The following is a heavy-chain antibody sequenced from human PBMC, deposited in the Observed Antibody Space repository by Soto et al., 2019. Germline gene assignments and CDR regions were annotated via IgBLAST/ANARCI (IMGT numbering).Heavy chain of an antibody. CDR2: ISSNGGST. Sequence: EVQLVESGGGLVKPGGSLRLSCAASGFTFSSYAMHWVRQAPGKGLEYVSAISSNGGSTYYANSVKGRFTISRDNSKNTLYLQMGSLRAEDMAVYYCARDGGGYYLDYWGQGTLVTVSS. D-gene: IGHD2-15*01. CDR3: ARDGGGYYLDY. V-gene: IGHV3-64*01. J-gene: IGHJ4*02. CDR1: GFTFSSYA.